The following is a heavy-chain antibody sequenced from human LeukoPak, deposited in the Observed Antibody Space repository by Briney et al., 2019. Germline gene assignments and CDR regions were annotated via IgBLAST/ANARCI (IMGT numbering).Heavy chain of an antibody. CDR3: ASSSSWYLGSWFDP. V-gene: IGHV3-23*01. Sequence: GGSLRLSCAASGFTFSSYAMSWVRQAPGRGLEWVSSLSVSGASTYYADSVKGRFTISRDNAKNSLYLQMNSLRAEDTAVYYCASSSSWYLGSWFDPWGQGTLVTVSS. CDR2: LSVSGAST. J-gene: IGHJ5*02. D-gene: IGHD6-13*01. CDR1: GFTFSSYA.